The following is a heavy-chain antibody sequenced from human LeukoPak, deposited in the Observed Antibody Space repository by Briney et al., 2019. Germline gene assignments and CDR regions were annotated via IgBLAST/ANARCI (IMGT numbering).Heavy chain of an antibody. D-gene: IGHD6-13*01. J-gene: IGHJ3*02. V-gene: IGHV3-23*01. CDR3: AKDSSKYSSSWFDAFDI. Sequence: GGSLRLSCAASGFTFSSYAMSWVRQAPGKGLEWVSNISGSGGSTYYADSVKGRFTISRDNSKNTLYLQMNSLRAEDTAVYYCAKDSSKYSSSWFDAFDIWGQGTMVTVSS. CDR2: ISGSGGST. CDR1: GFTFSSYA.